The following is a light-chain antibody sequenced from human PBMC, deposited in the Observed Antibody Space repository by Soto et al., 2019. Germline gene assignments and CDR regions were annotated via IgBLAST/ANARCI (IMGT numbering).Light chain of an antibody. Sequence: QSVLTQPPSVSGAPGQSVTTFCTGSSSNIGAGYDVHWYQQRPGTAPKLLILGNINRPSGCPARFSGHQTGTSASLAITGRQAEDEGFYYYQSYDSTLSARYVFGTGTKVAV. CDR2: GNI. J-gene: IGLJ1*01. V-gene: IGLV1-40*01. CDR3: QSYDSTLSARYV. CDR1: SSNIGAGYD.